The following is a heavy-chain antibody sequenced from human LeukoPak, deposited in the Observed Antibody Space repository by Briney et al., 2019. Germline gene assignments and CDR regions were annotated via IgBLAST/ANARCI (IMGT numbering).Heavy chain of an antibody. V-gene: IGHV3-74*01. CDR2: IVGDGSGA. Sequence: GGSLRLSCAVSDFTFSGSWMHWVRQAPGKGLVWVSHIVGDGSGATYADSVKGRFTVSRDNAKSTLYLQMNSLRAEDTAVYYCAIDRSYAMDGCHQGTAVAVS. CDR1: DFTFSGSW. CDR3: AIDRSYAMDG. J-gene: IGHJ6*02.